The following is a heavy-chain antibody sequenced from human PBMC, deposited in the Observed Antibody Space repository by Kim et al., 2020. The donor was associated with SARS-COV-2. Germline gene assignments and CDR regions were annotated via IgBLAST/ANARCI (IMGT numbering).Heavy chain of an antibody. Sequence: ASVKVSCKASGYTFNTYAVHWVRQAPGERLEWMGWIKTGTGDRTYSQKFQGRFTVTWDTSASTAYMDLSSLRSEDTAMYYCARMGARGNYYYDFWGQGTL. D-gene: IGHD1-26*01. V-gene: IGHV1-3*04. CDR3: ARMGARGNYYYDF. CDR2: IKTGTGDR. J-gene: IGHJ4*02. CDR1: GYTFNTYA.